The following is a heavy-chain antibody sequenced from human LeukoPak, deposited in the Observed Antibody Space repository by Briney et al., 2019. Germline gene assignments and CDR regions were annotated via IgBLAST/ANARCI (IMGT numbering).Heavy chain of an antibody. Sequence: GGSLRLSCATSGFTFTTYWMHWVRHGPGKGLVWVSGISSDGSDTRYADFVKGRFTISRDNAKDTLYLQMEGLTADDTAVYYCARDFKDRGFWGQGTLVTVSS. D-gene: IGHD3-10*01. CDR2: ISSDGSDT. CDR1: GFTFTTYW. V-gene: IGHV3-74*01. J-gene: IGHJ4*02. CDR3: ARDFKDRGF.